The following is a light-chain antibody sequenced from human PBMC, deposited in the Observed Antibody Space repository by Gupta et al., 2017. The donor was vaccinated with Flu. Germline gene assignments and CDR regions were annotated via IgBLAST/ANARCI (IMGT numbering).Light chain of an antibody. J-gene: IGLJ3*02. Sequence: QSALTQPRSVSGSPGQSVTISCTGTASDIGDSKHVSWYQQPPGIVPKLVIYDVTKRPSGVPYRFSGSKSGNTTSLTVAEREAEYSCASYCCSYEGSVFGGGTKLTVL. CDR3: CSYEGSV. CDR2: DVT. V-gene: IGLV2-11*01. CDR1: ASDIGDSKH.